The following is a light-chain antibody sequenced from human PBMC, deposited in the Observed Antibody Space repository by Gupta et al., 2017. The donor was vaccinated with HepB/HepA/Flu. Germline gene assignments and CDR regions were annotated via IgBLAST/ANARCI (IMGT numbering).Light chain of an antibody. CDR2: EVS. J-gene: IGLJ2*01. Sequence: QSALTQPASVSGSPGQSITISCTGTSSDVGSYNLVSWYQQHPGKAHKLMIYEVSKRPAGVANRFSGSKAGNTASLTISGLQDEDEADYYCCSYAGSSTLVFGGGTKLTVL. CDR1: SSDVGSYNL. V-gene: IGLV2-23*02. CDR3: CSYAGSSTLV.